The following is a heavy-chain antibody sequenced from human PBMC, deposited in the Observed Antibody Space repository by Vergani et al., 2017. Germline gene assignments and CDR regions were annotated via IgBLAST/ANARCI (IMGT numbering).Heavy chain of an antibody. V-gene: IGHV3-21*04. J-gene: IGHJ1*01. CDR3: TTAWGLYYLHGEYFQY. D-gene: IGHD3-10*01. CDR2: ISSGGGDI. CDR1: GFTFRIYS. Sequence: EVQLVESGGGLVKPGGSLRLSCAASGFTFRIYSMNWVRQAPGKGLEWVATISSGGGDIFYADSVKGRFTLSRDNSKNTLFLQMNSLKDEDPAVYYCTTAWGLYYLHGEYFQYWGRGTLVSVSS.